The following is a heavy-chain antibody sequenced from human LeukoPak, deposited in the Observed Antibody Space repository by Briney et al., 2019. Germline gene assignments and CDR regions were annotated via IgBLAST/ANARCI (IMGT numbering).Heavy chain of an antibody. V-gene: IGHV3-30*02. CDR2: IRYDGSNK. Sequence: GSLRLSCAASGFTFSSYGMHWVRQAPGKGLEWVAFIRYDGSNKYYADSVKGRFTISRDNSKNTLYLQMNSLRAEDTAVYYCAKAPYCSSTSCYDYYVDVWGKGTTVTISS. D-gene: IGHD2-2*01. CDR1: GFTFSSYG. J-gene: IGHJ6*03. CDR3: AKAPYCSSTSCYDYYVDV.